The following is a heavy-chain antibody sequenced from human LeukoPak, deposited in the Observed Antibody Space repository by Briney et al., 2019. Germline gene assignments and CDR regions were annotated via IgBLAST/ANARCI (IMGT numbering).Heavy chain of an antibody. Sequence: PGGSLRLSCAASGFTFSRYWMSWVRQAPGKGLEWVANIKQDGSEKYYVDSVKGRFTISRDNAKNSLYLQMNSLRAEDTAVYYCATESRKFDSWGQGTLVTVSS. CDR2: IKQDGSEK. CDR1: GFTFSRYW. CDR3: ATESRKFDS. V-gene: IGHV3-7*01. J-gene: IGHJ4*02. D-gene: IGHD1-14*01.